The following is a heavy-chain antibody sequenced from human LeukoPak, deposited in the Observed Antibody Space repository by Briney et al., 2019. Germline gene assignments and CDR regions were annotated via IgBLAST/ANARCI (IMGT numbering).Heavy chain of an antibody. D-gene: IGHD1-26*01. Sequence: SETLSLTCTVSGGSISSYYWSWVRQPPGKGLEWIGEIYHSGSTNYNPSLKSRVTISVDKSKNQFSLKLSSVTAADTAVYYCARGSGSYYYWGQGTLVTVSS. V-gene: IGHV4-59*12. CDR1: GGSISSYY. J-gene: IGHJ4*02. CDR2: IYHSGST. CDR3: ARGSGSYYY.